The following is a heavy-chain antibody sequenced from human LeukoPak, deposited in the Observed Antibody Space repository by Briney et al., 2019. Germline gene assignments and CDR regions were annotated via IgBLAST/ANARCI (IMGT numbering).Heavy chain of an antibody. D-gene: IGHD3-3*01. J-gene: IGHJ6*03. CDR3: ARAALQPYDFWSGYYTNYYYMDV. CDR1: GGSISSHY. V-gene: IGHV4-59*11. Sequence: PSETLSLTCTVPGGSISSHYWSWIRQPPGKGLEWIGYIYYSGSTNYNPSLKSRVTISVDTSKNQFSLKLSSVTAADTAVYYCARAALQPYDFWSGYYTNYYYMDVWGKGTTVTVSS. CDR2: IYYSGST.